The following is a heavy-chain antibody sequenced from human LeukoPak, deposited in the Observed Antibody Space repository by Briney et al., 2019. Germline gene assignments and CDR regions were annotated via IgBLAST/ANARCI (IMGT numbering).Heavy chain of an antibody. CDR2: ISGSGGST. CDR1: GFTFSSYA. D-gene: IGHD3-3*01. CDR3: AKDLSYDFWTGPEVDV. J-gene: IGHJ6*04. Sequence: PGGSLRLSCAASGFTFSSYAMSWVRQAPGKGLEWVSAISGSGGSTYYADSVKGRFTISRDNSKNTLYLQMNSLRAEDTAVYYCAKDLSYDFWTGPEVDVWGKGTTVTVSS. V-gene: IGHV3-23*01.